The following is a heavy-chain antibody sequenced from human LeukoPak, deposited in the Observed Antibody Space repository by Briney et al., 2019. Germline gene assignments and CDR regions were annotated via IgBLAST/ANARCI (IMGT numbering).Heavy chain of an antibody. CDR1: GYTFTSCA. CDR2: INAGNGNT. D-gene: IGHD5-18*01. Sequence: ASVKVSCKASGYTFTSCAMHWVRQAPGQRLEWMGWINAGNGNTKYSQKFQGRVTITRDTSASTAYMELSSLRSEDTAVYYCARGTAMDAFDIWGQGTMVTVSS. V-gene: IGHV1-3*01. CDR3: ARGTAMDAFDI. J-gene: IGHJ3*02.